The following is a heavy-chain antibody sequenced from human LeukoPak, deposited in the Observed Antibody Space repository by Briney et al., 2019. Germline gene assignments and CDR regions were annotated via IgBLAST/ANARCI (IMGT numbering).Heavy chain of an antibody. Sequence: GGSLRLSCAASGFSFSSYAMNWVRQAPGKGLEWVSVVSGSGGSIYYADSVKGRITVSRDNSKNTLFLKISSLRAEDTAVYYCAKGGGSYDYWGQGTLVTVSS. J-gene: IGHJ4*02. CDR2: VSGSGGSI. CDR3: AKGGGSYDY. CDR1: GFSFSSYA. V-gene: IGHV3-23*01. D-gene: IGHD1-26*01.